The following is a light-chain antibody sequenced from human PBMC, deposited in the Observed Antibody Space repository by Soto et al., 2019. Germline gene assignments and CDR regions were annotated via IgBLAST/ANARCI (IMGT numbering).Light chain of an antibody. V-gene: IGKV3-15*01. Sequence: EIVMTQSPATLSVSPGERATLSCRASQSISSNLAWYQQKPGQSPRLLIYAASTRATGVPARFSGSGSGAKVTLTISSLQSEDLAVYYCQQYNDWPRTFGQGTKVEIK. CDR3: QQYNDWPRT. CDR2: AAS. J-gene: IGKJ1*01. CDR1: QSISSN.